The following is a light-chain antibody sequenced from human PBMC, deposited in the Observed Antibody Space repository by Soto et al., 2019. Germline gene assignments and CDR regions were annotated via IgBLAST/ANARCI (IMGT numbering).Light chain of an antibody. J-gene: IGKJ2*01. Sequence: DIQMTQSPSSLSASVGDRVTITCRASQTIDNYLHWYQQKPGKAPKLLIFASSSLQSGVPSRFSGSGYGTDFTPTISSLQPEDFATYSCQQSYSAPYTSGHGTKLEI. CDR2: ASS. CDR3: QQSYSAPYT. V-gene: IGKV1-39*01. CDR1: QTIDNY.